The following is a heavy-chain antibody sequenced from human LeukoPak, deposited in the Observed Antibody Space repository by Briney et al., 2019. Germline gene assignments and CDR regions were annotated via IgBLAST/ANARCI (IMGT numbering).Heavy chain of an antibody. CDR2: ISSDGSIT. CDR3: ARRVGSSESSYYFDY. CDR1: GFTFNIYW. D-gene: IGHD3-22*01. Sequence: AGGPLRLSCAASGFTFNIYWMHWVCQAPGKGLVWVSLISSDGSITSYADSVKGRFTISRDNAKNTVYLQMNSLRVEDTAVYYCARRVGSSESSYYFDYWGQGTLVTVSS. V-gene: IGHV3-74*01. J-gene: IGHJ4*02.